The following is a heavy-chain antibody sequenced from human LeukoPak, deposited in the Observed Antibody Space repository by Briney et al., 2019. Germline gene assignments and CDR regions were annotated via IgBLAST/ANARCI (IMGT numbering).Heavy chain of an antibody. D-gene: IGHD3-22*01. J-gene: IGHJ4*02. CDR1: GFTFSSYG. Sequence: GGSLRLSCAASGFTFSSYGMHWVRQAPGKGLEWVAVISYDGSNKLYADSVKGRFTISRDNSKNTVYLQMNSLRTEDTAVYYCGKDRLLGDSYYDNSGYGLDYWGQGTLVTVSS. CDR2: ISYDGSNK. V-gene: IGHV3-30*18. CDR3: GKDRLLGDSYYDNSGYGLDY.